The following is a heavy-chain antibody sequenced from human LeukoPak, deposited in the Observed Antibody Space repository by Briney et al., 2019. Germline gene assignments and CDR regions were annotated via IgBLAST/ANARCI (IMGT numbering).Heavy chain of an antibody. J-gene: IGHJ4*02. Sequence: GGSLRLSCAASGFTFSSYWMSWVRQAPGKGLEWVANIKQDGSEKYCVDSVKGRFTISRDNAKNSLYLQMNSLRAEDTAVYYCASGWRWLQLDYWGQGTLVSVSS. CDR2: IKQDGSEK. CDR1: GFTFSSYW. CDR3: ASGWRWLQLDY. V-gene: IGHV3-7*01. D-gene: IGHD5-24*01.